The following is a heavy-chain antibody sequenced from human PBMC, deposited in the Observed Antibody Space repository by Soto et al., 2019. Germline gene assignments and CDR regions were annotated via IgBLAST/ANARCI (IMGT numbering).Heavy chain of an antibody. CDR3: ASVPVPHSVVAQAPRNDSWFDP. CDR1: GYTFTSYG. D-gene: IGHD2-2*01. CDR2: MSAYNGNT. J-gene: IGHJ5*02. V-gene: IGHV1-18*01. Sequence: QVQLVQSGAEVKKPGASVKVSCKASGYTFTSYGISWVRQAPGQGLEWMGWMSAYNGNTNYAQKLQGRVTMTTDTSTSTQYMELRSLKSDDTAEYYCASVPVPHSVVAQAPRNDSWFDPWGQGTLVTVYS.